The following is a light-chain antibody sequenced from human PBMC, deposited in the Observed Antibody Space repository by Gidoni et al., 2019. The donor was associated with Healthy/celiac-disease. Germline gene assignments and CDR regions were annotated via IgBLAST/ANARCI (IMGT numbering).Light chain of an antibody. CDR3: QQSYSTPCS. V-gene: IGKV1-39*01. CDR1: QSIIIY. J-gene: IGKJ2*04. CDR2: AAS. Sequence: DIPMTQSPSSLSASVGDRVTITCRASQSIIIYLNWYQQKPGKDPKLLIYAASSLQSGVPSRFSGSGSGTDFTITISRLQPEDFATYYCQQSYSTPCSFGQGTKLEIK.